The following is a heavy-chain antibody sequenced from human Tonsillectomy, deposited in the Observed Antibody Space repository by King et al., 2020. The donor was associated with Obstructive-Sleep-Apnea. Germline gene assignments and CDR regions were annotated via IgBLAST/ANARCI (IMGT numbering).Heavy chain of an antibody. CDR2: IYYTGST. J-gene: IGHJ5*02. CDR1: GGSISSYY. V-gene: IGHV4-59*01. Sequence: VQLQESGPGLVKPSETLSLTCTVSGGSISSYYWTWIRQPPGKRLEWIGYIYYTGSTNYSPSFKSRVTISVDTSKNQFSLYLSSVTAADTAVYYCARAPYGSGIIDWFDPWGQGTLVTVSS. D-gene: IGHD3-10*01. CDR3: ARAPYGSGIIDWFDP.